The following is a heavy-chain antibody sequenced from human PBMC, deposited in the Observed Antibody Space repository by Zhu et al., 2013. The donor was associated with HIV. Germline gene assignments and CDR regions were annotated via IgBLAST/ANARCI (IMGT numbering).Heavy chain of an antibody. V-gene: IGHV1-3*01. CDR2: ISGANGDT. J-gene: IGHJ5*02. CDR1: GYSFTAYA. D-gene: IGHD3-10*01. Sequence: QVQLVQSGAEVKKPGASVKVSCKASGYSFTAYAMHWVRQAPGHRLEWMGRISGANGDTQYSQKFQDRVTITSDTSASSAYMELNSLSSEDTAVYYCAGRPLFFFGAPGFDRWGQGTLVTVSS. CDR3: AGRPLFFFGAPGFDR.